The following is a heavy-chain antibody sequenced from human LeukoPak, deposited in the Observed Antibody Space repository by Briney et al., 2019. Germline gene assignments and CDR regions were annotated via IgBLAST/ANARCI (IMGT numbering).Heavy chain of an antibody. V-gene: IGHV1-2*04. Sequence: APVKVSCKASGYTFTGYYMHWVRQAPGQGLEWMGWINPNSGGTNYAQKFQGWVTMTRDTSISTAYMELSRLRSDDTAVYYCARESDSSSWYDYWGQGTLVTVSS. CDR1: GYTFTGYY. CDR3: ARESDSSSWYDY. D-gene: IGHD6-13*01. CDR2: INPNSGGT. J-gene: IGHJ4*02.